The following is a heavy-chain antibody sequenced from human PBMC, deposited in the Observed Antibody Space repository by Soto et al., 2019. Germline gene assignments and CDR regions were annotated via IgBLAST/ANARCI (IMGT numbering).Heavy chain of an antibody. CDR2: ISRTTNYI. J-gene: IGHJ4*02. CDR3: ARESDGATSHFGC. V-gene: IGHV3-21*01. CDR1: GFSFTKYC. Sequence: EVQLVESGGGLVKPGGSLRLSWAASGFSFTKYCMNWVRQAPGKGLEWVSSISRTTNYINYADSMKGRFTVSRDNAMNSVYVEMTRLSAEDTAVYYCARESDGATSHFGCCCQGALVTVSS.